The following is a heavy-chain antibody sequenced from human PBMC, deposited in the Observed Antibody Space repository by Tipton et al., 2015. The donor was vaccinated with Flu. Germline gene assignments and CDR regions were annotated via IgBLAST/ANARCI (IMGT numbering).Heavy chain of an antibody. CDR2: IYTSGST. Sequence: TLSLTCTVSGGSISSYYWSWIRQPAGKGLEWIGRIYTSGSTNYNPSLKSRATMSVDTSKNQFSLKLSSVTAADTAVYYCARGKYYYDSSGYSFDYWGQGTLVTVSS. CDR3: ARGKYYYDSSGYSFDY. D-gene: IGHD3-22*01. J-gene: IGHJ4*02. V-gene: IGHV4-4*07. CDR1: GGSISSYY.